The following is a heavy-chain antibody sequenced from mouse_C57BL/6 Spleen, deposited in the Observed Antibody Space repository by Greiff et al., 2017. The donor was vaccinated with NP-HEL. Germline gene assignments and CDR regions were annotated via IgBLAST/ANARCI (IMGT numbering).Heavy chain of an antibody. Sequence: VQLVESGPGLVQPSQSLSITCTVSGFSLTSYGVHWVRQSPGKGLEWLGVIWSGGSTDYNAAFISRLSISKDNSKSQVFFKMNSLQADDTAIYYCARNWIYYGNYYFDYWGQGTTLTVSS. D-gene: IGHD2-1*01. J-gene: IGHJ2*01. CDR2: IWSGGST. V-gene: IGHV2-2*01. CDR3: ARNWIYYGNYYFDY. CDR1: GFSLTSYG.